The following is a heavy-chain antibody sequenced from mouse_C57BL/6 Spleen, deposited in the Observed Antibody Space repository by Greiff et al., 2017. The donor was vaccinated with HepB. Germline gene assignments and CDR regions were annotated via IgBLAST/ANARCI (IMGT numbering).Heavy chain of an antibody. D-gene: IGHD4-1*01. CDR2: IYPGDGDT. CDR1: GYAFSSYW. Sequence: VQGVESGAELVKPGASVKISCKASGYAFSSYWMNWVKQRPGKGLEWIGQIYPGDGDTNYNGKFKGKATLTADKSSSTAYMQLSSLTSEDSAVYFCARGHWGYFDYWGQGTTLTVSS. CDR3: ARGHWGYFDY. J-gene: IGHJ2*01. V-gene: IGHV1-80*01.